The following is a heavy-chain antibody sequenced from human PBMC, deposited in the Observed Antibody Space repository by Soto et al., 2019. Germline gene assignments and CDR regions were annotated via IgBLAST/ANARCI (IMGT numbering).Heavy chain of an antibody. J-gene: IGHJ4*02. CDR2: IHYSGST. Sequence: SETLSLTCTVSGGSIRDTIYYWGWIRQPPGKGLEWIGSIHYSGSTHYNPSLKSRVTISVDPSKSQFSLNLTSVTPADTSVYYCARHMGAVAAPLAYWGQGTVVTVSS. CDR3: ARHMGAVAAPLAY. CDR1: GGSIRDTIYY. D-gene: IGHD6-19*01. V-gene: IGHV4-39*01.